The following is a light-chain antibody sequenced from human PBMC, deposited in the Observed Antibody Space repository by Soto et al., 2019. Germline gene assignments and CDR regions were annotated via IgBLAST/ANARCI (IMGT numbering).Light chain of an antibody. CDR3: QQNDDWPLT. CDR2: DAS. V-gene: IGKV3-15*01. Sequence: EIVMTQSPATLSVSLGERATLSCRASQSVGNNLAWYQQKPGQAPRLLIYDASTRATGIPAKFSGGGSGTEFTLTIGSLQSEDFAVYYCQQNDDWPLTFGGGTKVEIK. CDR1: QSVGNN. J-gene: IGKJ4*01.